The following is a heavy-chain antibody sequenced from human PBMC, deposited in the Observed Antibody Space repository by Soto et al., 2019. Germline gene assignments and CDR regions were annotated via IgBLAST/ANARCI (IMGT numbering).Heavy chain of an antibody. D-gene: IGHD3-3*01. J-gene: IGHJ6*02. Sequence: LKISCKGSGYSFTSYWISWVRQMPGKGLEWMGRIDPSDSYTNYSPSFQGHVTISADKSISTAYLQWSSLKASDTAMYYCASGFWSGYYWYYYYGMDVWGQGTTVTVSS. CDR1: GYSFTSYW. CDR3: ASGFWSGYYWYYYYGMDV. CDR2: IDPSDSYT. V-gene: IGHV5-10-1*01.